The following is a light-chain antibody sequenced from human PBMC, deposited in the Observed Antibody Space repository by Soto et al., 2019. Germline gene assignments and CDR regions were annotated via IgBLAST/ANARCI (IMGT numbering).Light chain of an antibody. V-gene: IGKV2-30*01. Sequence: DVVLTQSPLSLPVTLGQPASISCKSSQSLLYRDGNTYLSWFHQRPGQSPRRLIYRVSNRDSGVPDRFGGSGSGTDFTLKISRVEAEDVGFYYCMQGTHWPPKTFGQGTKGEIK. CDR1: QSLLYRDGNTY. J-gene: IGKJ1*01. CDR3: MQGTHWPPKT. CDR2: RVS.